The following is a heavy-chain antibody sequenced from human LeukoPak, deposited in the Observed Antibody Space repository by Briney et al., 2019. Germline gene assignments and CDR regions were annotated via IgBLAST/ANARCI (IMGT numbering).Heavy chain of an antibody. D-gene: IGHD6-13*01. CDR1: GYAFTAYY. V-gene: IGHV1-2*02. CDR3: ARGVATSRTDY. CDR2: INPNSGGT. Sequence: GASVKVSCKASGYAFTAYYIHWVRQAPGQGLEWMGWINPNSGGTNYAQKFQGSVTMTSDTSISTAYMELSRLGSDDAAVYYCARGVATSRTDYWGQGTLVTVSS. J-gene: IGHJ4*02.